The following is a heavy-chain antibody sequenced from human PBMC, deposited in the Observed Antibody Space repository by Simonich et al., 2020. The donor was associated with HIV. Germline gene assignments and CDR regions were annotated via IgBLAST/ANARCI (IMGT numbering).Heavy chain of an antibody. CDR3: AHSRRPRGGDSSSRGWFDP. D-gene: IGHD6-13*01. V-gene: IGHV2-5*01. CDR2: IYWNDDK. J-gene: IGHJ5*02. Sequence: QITLKESGPTLVKPTQTLTLTCTFSGFSLSTSGVGVGWIRQPPRKALEWLALIYWNDDKRDSPALKSRLTITKDTSKNQVVLTMTNMDPVDTATYYCAHSRRPRGGDSSSRGWFDPWGQGTLVTVSS. CDR1: GFSLSTSGVG.